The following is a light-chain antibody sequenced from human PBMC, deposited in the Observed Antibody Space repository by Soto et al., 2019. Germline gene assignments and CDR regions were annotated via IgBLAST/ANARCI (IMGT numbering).Light chain of an antibody. CDR3: QQRSNWPPA. J-gene: IGKJ2*01. Sequence: EIVLTQSPATLSLSPGERATLSCRASQSVSSYLAWYHQKPGQAPRLLIYDASNRATGIPARFSGSGSVRDFTLTISSLEPEDFAVYYCQQRSNWPPAFGQGTKLEIK. CDR1: QSVSSY. V-gene: IGKV3-11*02. CDR2: DAS.